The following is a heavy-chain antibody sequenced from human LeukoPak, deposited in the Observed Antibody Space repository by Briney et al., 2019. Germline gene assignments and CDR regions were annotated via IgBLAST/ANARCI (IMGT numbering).Heavy chain of an antibody. CDR1: GFTFSSYA. Sequence: PGGSLGLSCAASGFTFSSYAMSWVRQAPGKGLEWVSAISGSGGSTYYADSVKGRFTISRDNSKNTLYLQMNSLRAEDTAVYYCAKGPWYYYDSSGYYDYWGQGTLVTVSS. CDR2: ISGSGGST. CDR3: AKGPWYYYDSSGYYDY. V-gene: IGHV3-23*01. J-gene: IGHJ4*02. D-gene: IGHD3-22*01.